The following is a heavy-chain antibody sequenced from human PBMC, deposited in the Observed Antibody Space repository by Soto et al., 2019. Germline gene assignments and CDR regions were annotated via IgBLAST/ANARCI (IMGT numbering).Heavy chain of an antibody. V-gene: IGHV4-4*02. CDR2: IYHSGST. J-gene: IGHJ6*02. CDR3: ARDSGRYFDYGMDV. Sequence: SETLSLTCAVLGGSISSSNWWSWVRQPPGKGLEWIGEIYHSGSTNYNPSLKSRVTISVDKSKNQFSLKLSSVTAADTAVYYCARDSGRYFDYGMDVWGQGTTVTVSS. CDR1: GGSISSSNW. D-gene: IGHD3-9*01.